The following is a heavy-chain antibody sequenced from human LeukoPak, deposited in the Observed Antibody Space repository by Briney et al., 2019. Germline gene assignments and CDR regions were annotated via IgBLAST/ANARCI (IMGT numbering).Heavy chain of an antibody. CDR3: ARDSSRYDLTYFDS. J-gene: IGHJ4*02. D-gene: IGHD1-1*01. CDR1: GYTFTSYG. CDR2: ISAYNGNT. V-gene: IGHV1-18*01. Sequence: GASVKVSCKASGYTFTSYGISWVRQAPGQGLEWTGWISAYNGNTNYAQTLQGRVTMTTDTSTSTPYMELRSLRSDDTAVYYCARDSSRYDLTYFDSWGQGTLVTVSS.